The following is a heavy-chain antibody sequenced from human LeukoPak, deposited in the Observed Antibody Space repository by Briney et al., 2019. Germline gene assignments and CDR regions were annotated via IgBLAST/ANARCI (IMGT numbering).Heavy chain of an antibody. D-gene: IGHD3-9*01. V-gene: IGHV1-2*02. Sequence: ASVKVSCKASGYPFTGYYLHWVRQAPGQGLEWMGWINPVSGGTNYAQNFQGRVTMTRDTSISTAYMELNRLRSDDTAVYYCARDLLRYFDWLLHFESWGQGTLVAVSS. CDR2: INPVSGGT. CDR3: ARDLLRYFDWLLHFES. J-gene: IGHJ4*02. CDR1: GYPFTGYY.